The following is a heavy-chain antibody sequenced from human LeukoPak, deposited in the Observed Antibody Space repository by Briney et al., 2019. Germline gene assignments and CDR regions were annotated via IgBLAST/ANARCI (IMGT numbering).Heavy chain of an antibody. CDR2: IYYSGST. CDR3: ARPHDSKGLYFND. Sequence: PSETLSLTCTVPGGSISSSSYYWGWIRQPPGKGLEWIGSIYYSGSTYYNPSLKSRVTISVDTSKNQFSLKLSSVTAADTAVYYCARPHDSKGLYFNDWGQGTLVTVSS. J-gene: IGHJ4*02. D-gene: IGHD3-22*01. CDR1: GGSISSSSYY. V-gene: IGHV4-39*01.